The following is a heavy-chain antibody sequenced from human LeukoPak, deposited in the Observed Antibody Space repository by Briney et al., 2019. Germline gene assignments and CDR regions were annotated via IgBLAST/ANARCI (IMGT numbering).Heavy chain of an antibody. CDR2: ISGSGGST. Sequence: GGSLRLSCAASGFSFNTYSMSWVRQAPGKGLEWVSAISGSGGSTYYADSVKGRFTISRDNSKNTLYLQMNSLRAEDTAVYYCAKAPSWLWFGEDYYFDYWGQGTLVTVSS. J-gene: IGHJ4*02. V-gene: IGHV3-23*01. D-gene: IGHD3-10*01. CDR1: GFSFNTYS. CDR3: AKAPSWLWFGEDYYFDY.